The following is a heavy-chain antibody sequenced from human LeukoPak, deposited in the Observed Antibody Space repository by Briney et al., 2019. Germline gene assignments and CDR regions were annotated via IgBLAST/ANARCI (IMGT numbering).Heavy chain of an antibody. V-gene: IGHV3-30*18. Sequence: PGGSLRLSCAASGFTFNNYAMNWVRQAPGKGLEWVAVISYDGSNKYYADSVKGRFTISRDNSKNTLYLQMNSLRAEDTAVYYCAKDQNPVRGVTQLDYWGQGTLVTVSS. J-gene: IGHJ4*02. D-gene: IGHD3-10*01. CDR3: AKDQNPVRGVTQLDY. CDR2: ISYDGSNK. CDR1: GFTFNNYA.